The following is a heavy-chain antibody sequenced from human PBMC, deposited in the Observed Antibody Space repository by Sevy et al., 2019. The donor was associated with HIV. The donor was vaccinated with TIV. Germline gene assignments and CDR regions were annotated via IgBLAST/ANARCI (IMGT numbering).Heavy chain of an antibody. Sequence: GGSLRLSCAASGFTFSSYGMHWVRQAPGKGLEWVAVISYDGSNKYYADSVKGRFTISRDNSKNTLYLQMNSLRAEDTAVYYCAKGFGITMVRGVTNWFDPWGQRTLVTVSS. V-gene: IGHV3-30*18. CDR1: GFTFSSYG. CDR3: AKGFGITMVRGVTNWFDP. CDR2: ISYDGSNK. D-gene: IGHD3-10*01. J-gene: IGHJ5*02.